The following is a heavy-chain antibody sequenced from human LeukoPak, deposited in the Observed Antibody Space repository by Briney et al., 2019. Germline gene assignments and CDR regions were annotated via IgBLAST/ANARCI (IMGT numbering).Heavy chain of an antibody. D-gene: IGHD6-13*01. Sequence: GGSLRLSCAASGFTFSSYSMKWVRQAPGKGLEWVSAISSSGSYIYYADSVKGRFTISRDNAKNSLYLQMNSLRAEDTAVYYCARGLTQQQLAGWFDPWGQGTLVTVSS. CDR1: GFTFSSYS. V-gene: IGHV3-21*01. J-gene: IGHJ5*02. CDR2: ISSSGSYI. CDR3: ARGLTQQQLAGWFDP.